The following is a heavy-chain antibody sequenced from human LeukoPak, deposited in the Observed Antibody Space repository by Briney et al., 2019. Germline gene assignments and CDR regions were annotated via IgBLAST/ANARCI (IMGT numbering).Heavy chain of an antibody. D-gene: IGHD6-19*01. CDR1: GFNFNNFA. Sequence: PGGSLRLSCAASGFNFNNFAMSWVRQAPGKGLEWVSGISGSGTSPYYADSVKGRFTISRDNSKNTVYLQMNSLRVEDTAVYYCAKSLRYSSGCHHFDYWGQGTLVTVSS. CDR3: AKSLRYSSGCHHFDY. J-gene: IGHJ4*02. CDR2: ISGSGTSP. V-gene: IGHV3-23*01.